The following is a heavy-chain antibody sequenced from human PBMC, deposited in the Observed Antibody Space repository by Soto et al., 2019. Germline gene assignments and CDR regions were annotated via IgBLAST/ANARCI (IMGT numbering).Heavy chain of an antibody. CDR3: ARDRGYYDYVWGSYRGGDYYYGMDV. Sequence: ASVKVSCKASGYTFTGQYMHWVRQAPGQGLEWMGRINPNSGDTNYAQKFQGRVTMTRDTSIGTAYMELSSLRSNDTAVYYCARDRGYYDYVWGSYRGGDYYYGMDVWGQGTTVTVSS. CDR1: GYTFTGQY. CDR2: INPNSGDT. J-gene: IGHJ6*02. V-gene: IGHV1-2*06. D-gene: IGHD3-16*01.